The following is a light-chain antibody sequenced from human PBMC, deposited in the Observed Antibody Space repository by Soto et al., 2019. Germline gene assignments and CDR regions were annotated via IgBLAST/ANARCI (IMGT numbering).Light chain of an antibody. Sequence: QSVLTQPHSVSGAPGQRVTISCTGSSSNIGAGYDVHWYQQLPGTAPILLIYGNSNRPSGVPDRFSGSKSGTSASLAIAGLQAEDEADYYCQSYDSSLSGSVFGGGTKLTV. CDR2: GNS. J-gene: IGLJ2*01. CDR3: QSYDSSLSGSV. V-gene: IGLV1-40*01. CDR1: SSNIGAGYD.